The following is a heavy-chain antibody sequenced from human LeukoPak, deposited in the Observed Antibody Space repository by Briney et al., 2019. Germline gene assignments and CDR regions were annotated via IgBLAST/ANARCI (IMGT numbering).Heavy chain of an antibody. Sequence: PSETLSLTCAVYGGSFSGYYWSWIRQPPGKGLEWIGEINHSGSTNYNPSLKSRVTISVDTSKNQFSLKLSSVTAADTAVYYCARRGSAYCGGDCYSGDYFDYWGQGTLVTVSS. J-gene: IGHJ4*02. CDR3: ARRGSAYCGGDCYSGDYFDY. CDR2: INHSGST. V-gene: IGHV4-34*01. D-gene: IGHD2-21*02. CDR1: GGSFSGYY.